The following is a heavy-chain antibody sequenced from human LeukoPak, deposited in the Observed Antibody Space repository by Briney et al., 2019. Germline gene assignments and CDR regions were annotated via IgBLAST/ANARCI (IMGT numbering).Heavy chain of an antibody. CDR3: ARDVRQLPFDY. CDR1: GYTFSSYA. CDR2: ISYDGSNR. J-gene: IGHJ4*02. V-gene: IGHV3-30-3*01. Sequence: SCTASGYTFSSYAMHWVRQAPGKGLEWVAVISYDGSNRYYADSVKGRFTISRDNSKNTLYLQMNSLRAEDTAVYYCARDVRQLPFDYWGQGTLVTVSS. D-gene: IGHD6-6*01.